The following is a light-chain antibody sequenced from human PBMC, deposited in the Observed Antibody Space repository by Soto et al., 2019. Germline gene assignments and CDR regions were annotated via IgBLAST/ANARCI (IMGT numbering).Light chain of an antibody. CDR2: DAS. J-gene: IGKJ3*01. CDR3: QKSDSLTPQLT. Sequence: DIQMTHSPSSLSASVGDRVTITCQASQDISKYLNWYQQKPGKAPKLLIYDASNLETGVPSRFSGSGSGTAFTFTISSLQPEDVATYYCQKSDSLTPQLTFGLGTQVEIX. CDR1: QDISKY. V-gene: IGKV1-33*01.